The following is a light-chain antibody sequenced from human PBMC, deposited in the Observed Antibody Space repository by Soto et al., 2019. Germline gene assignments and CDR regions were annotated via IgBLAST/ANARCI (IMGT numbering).Light chain of an antibody. V-gene: IGKV1-9*01. J-gene: IGKJ4*01. CDR2: AAS. CDR3: QQVNNYPLT. CDR1: QGLSSY. Sequence: IQLTQSPSSLSASVGDRVTITCRASQGLSSYLAWYQQKPVKAPKLLIYAASTLHSGVPSRFSGSESGTDFTLIISSLQPEEFGTYYCQQVNNYPLTFGGGTKVEIK.